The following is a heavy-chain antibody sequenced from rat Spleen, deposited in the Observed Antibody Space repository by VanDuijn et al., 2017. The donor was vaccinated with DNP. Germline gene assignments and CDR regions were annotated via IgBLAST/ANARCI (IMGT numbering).Heavy chain of an antibody. CDR2: ITNTGGST. J-gene: IGHJ2*01. V-gene: IGHV5-31*01. Sequence: EVQLVESGGGLVQPGRSLKLSCVASGFTFNNYWMTWIRQAPGKGLEWVASITNTGGSTYYPDSVKGRFTISRDNAKSTLYLQMNSLRSEDTATYYCTSTFNYGSYGDYWGQGVMVTVSS. CDR3: TSTFNYGSYGDY. D-gene: IGHD1-3*01. CDR1: GFTFNNYW.